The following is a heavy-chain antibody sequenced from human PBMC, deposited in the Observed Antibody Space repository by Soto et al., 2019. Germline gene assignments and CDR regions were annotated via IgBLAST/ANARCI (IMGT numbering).Heavy chain of an antibody. J-gene: IGHJ4*02. D-gene: IGHD2-8*02. CDR1: GGSFSGYY. CDR2: INHSGST. CDR3: ARDKITGLFDY. Sequence: SETLSLTCAVYGGSFSGYYWTWIRQPLGTGLEWIGEINHSGSTNYNPSLKSRVTISVDTSKNQFSLKLTSVTAADTAVYYCARDKITGLFDYWGQGTLVTSPQ. V-gene: IGHV4-34*01.